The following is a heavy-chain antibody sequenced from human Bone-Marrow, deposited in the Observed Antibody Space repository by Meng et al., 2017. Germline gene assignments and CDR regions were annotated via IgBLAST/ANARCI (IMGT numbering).Heavy chain of an antibody. CDR1: GGSISSSSYY. Sequence: QVQLQESGPGLVKPSQTLSLTCTVSGGSISSSSYYWGWIRQPPGKGLEWIGSIYYTGSTYYNPALKSRVTISLDTSKNQFSLNLSSVTAADTAVYYCARGYCSTTSCYNRYFDYWGLGTQVTVSS. V-gene: IGHV4-39*01. CDR3: ARGYCSTTSCYNRYFDY. CDR2: IYYTGST. J-gene: IGHJ4*02. D-gene: IGHD2-2*02.